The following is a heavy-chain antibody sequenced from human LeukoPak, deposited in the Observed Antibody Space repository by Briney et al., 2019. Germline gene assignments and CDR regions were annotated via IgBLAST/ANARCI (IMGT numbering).Heavy chain of an antibody. D-gene: IGHD2-21*02. CDR1: GFTFSNSA. CDR3: ATDRDNSDWQKRFDS. CDR2: LSGSGITT. V-gene: IGHV3-23*01. Sequence: GGSLRLSCAASGFTFSNSAMSWVRQAPGKGLEWVSTLSGSGITTYYADSVKGRFTISRDNSKNTLYLQMNSLRAEDTAVYYCATDRDNSDWQKRFDSWGQGTLVTVSS. J-gene: IGHJ4*02.